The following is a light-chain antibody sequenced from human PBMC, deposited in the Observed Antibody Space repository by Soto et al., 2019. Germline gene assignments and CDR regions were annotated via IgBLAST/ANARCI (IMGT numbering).Light chain of an antibody. V-gene: IGKV1-5*01. Sequence: IQVTQSPSTLSASIGDRVTITCRASQSVRNCLAWYQHKPGKAPKLLIYDASSLESGVPSRFSGSRSGTEFTLTISSLQPDDFGTYYCQQCNSFPGTFGQGTKVEIK. J-gene: IGKJ1*01. CDR1: QSVRNC. CDR3: QQCNSFPGT. CDR2: DAS.